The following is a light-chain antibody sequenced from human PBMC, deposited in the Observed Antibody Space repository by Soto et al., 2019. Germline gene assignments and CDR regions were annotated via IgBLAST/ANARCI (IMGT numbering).Light chain of an antibody. CDR3: QQFNSYPR. CDR2: AAS. J-gene: IGKJ3*01. Sequence: DIQLTQSPSFLSASVGDRVTITCRTSQGISSYLAWYQQKPGKAPKLLIYAASTLQSGVPSRFSGSGSGTEFTLTISSLQPEHFATDYCQQFNSYPRFGPGTKVDIK. CDR1: QGISSY. V-gene: IGKV1-9*01.